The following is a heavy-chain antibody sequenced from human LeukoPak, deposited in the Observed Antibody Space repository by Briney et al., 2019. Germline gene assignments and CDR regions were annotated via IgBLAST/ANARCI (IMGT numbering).Heavy chain of an antibody. CDR3: ARELGYSGYDFGTDY. D-gene: IGHD5-12*01. Sequence: GASVKVSCKASGYTFTGYYMHWVRQAPGQGLEWMGWINPNSGGTNYAQKFQGRGTMTRDTSISTAYMELSRLRSDDTAVYYCARELGYSGYDFGTDYWGQGTLVTVSS. CDR2: INPNSGGT. V-gene: IGHV1-2*02. CDR1: GYTFTGYY. J-gene: IGHJ4*02.